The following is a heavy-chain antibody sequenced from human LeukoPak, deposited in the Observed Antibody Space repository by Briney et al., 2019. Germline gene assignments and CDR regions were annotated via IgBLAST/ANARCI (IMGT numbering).Heavy chain of an antibody. Sequence: SETLSLTCTVSGGSISSYYWSWIRQPPGKGLEWIGYIYYSGSTSYNPSLKSRVTISVDTSKNQFSLKLSSVTAADTAVYYCARAKDSSGYLVPIDAFDIWGQGTMVTVSS. V-gene: IGHV4-59*01. D-gene: IGHD3-22*01. CDR2: IYYSGST. CDR3: ARAKDSSGYLVPIDAFDI. J-gene: IGHJ3*02. CDR1: GGSISSYY.